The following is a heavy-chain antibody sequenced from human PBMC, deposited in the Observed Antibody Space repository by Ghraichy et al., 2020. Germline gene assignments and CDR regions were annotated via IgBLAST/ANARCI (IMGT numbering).Heavy chain of an antibody. J-gene: IGHJ5*02. CDR3: ARHTEKTIAVAGTRWFDP. V-gene: IGHV4-39*01. D-gene: IGHD6-19*01. CDR2: IYYSGST. Sequence: SETLSLTCTVSGGSISSSSYYWGWIRQPPGKGLEWIGSIYYSGSTYYNPSLKSRVTISVDTSKNQFSLKLSSVTAADTAVYYCARHTEKTIAVAGTRWFDPWGQGTLVTVSS. CDR1: GGSISSSSYY.